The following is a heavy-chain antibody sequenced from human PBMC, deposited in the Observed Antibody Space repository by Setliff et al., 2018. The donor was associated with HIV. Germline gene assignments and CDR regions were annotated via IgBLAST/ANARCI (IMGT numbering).Heavy chain of an antibody. D-gene: IGHD2-2*01. V-gene: IGHV1-18*01. CDR1: GYTFSDYG. Sequence: GASVKVSCKASGYTFSDYGISWVRQAPGQGLEWMGWISAHNGRINYAQKLQGRVIMTTDTSTSTAYMELRSLRSDDTAMYYCATQRDIVMVPGQGGFDIWAQGTMVTVSS. CDR2: ISAHNGRI. CDR3: ATQRDIVMVPGQGGFDI. J-gene: IGHJ3*02.